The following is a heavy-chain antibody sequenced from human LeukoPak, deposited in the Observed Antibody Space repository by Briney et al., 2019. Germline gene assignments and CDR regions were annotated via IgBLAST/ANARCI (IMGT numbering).Heavy chain of an antibody. CDR3: ARDSRALPS. Sequence: PGGSLRLSCAASGFTFNNYWMSWVRQAPGKGLEWVANIKQDGSEKYYVDSVKGRFTISRDNAKNSLYLRMNSLRADDAAMYYCARDSRALPSWGQGTLVTVSS. CDR2: IKQDGSEK. J-gene: IGHJ4*02. V-gene: IGHV3-7*01. CDR1: GFTFNNYW.